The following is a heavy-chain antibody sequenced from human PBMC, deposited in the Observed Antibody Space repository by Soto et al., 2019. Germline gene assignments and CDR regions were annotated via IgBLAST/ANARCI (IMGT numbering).Heavy chain of an antibody. D-gene: IGHD3-9*01. CDR2: ISSGGTTI. CDR3: ARGEGYDVLTGYSYFDN. J-gene: IGHJ4*02. CDR1: GFTFSSYS. V-gene: IGHV3-48*01. Sequence: GGSLRLSCAASGFTFSSYSLNWVRQAPGKGLEWVSYISSGGTTIYADSVKGRFTISRDNAKKSLYLQMNSLRVEDTAVYYCARGEGYDVLTGYSYFDNWGQGTLVTVSS.